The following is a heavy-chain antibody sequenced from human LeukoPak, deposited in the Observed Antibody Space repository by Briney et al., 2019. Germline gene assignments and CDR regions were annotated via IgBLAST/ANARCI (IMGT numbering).Heavy chain of an antibody. CDR1: GGSISSYC. CDR3: ARHPNWFDP. V-gene: IGHV4-59*08. J-gene: IGHJ5*02. Sequence: SETLSLTCTVSGGSISSYCWSWIRQPPGKGLEWIGYIYYSGSTNYNPSLKSRVTISVDTSKNQFSLKLSSVTAADTAVYYCARHPNWFDPWGQGTLVTVSS. CDR2: IYYSGST.